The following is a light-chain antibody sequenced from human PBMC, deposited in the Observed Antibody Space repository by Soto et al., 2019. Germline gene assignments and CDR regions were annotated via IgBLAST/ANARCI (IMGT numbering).Light chain of an antibody. J-gene: IGLJ3*02. CDR2: RNN. V-gene: IGLV1-51*01. CDR3: GTWDTSLGGWV. CDR1: TSNIGNNH. Sequence: QSVLTQPPSLSAAPGQTVTISCSGSTSNIGNNHVSWYQQVPGTAPKPLIYRNNRRPSGIPDRFSGSKSDTSATLDITGLQTGDEADYYCGTWDTSLGGWVFGGGTKLTVL.